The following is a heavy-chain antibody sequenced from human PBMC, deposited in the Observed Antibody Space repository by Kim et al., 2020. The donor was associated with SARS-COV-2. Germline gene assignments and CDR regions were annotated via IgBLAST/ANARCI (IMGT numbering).Heavy chain of an antibody. Sequence: GGSLRLSCAASGFTFSSYEMNWVRQAPGKGLEWVSYISSSGSSIYYADSVKGRFTISRDNAMNSLYLQMNSLRAEDTAVYYCARGYRGDGFIFDCWGQGTLVTVSS. J-gene: IGHJ4*02. D-gene: IGHD2-2*02. CDR1: GFTFSSYE. CDR3: ARGYRGDGFIFDC. V-gene: IGHV3-48*03. CDR2: ISSSGSSI.